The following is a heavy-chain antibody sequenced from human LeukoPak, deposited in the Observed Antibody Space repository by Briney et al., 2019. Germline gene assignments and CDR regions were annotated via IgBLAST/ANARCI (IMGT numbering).Heavy chain of an antibody. CDR2: IYYSGST. CDR1: GGSISSSSYY. J-gene: IGHJ3*02. Sequence: PSETLSLTCTVSGGSISSSSYYWSWIRQPPGKGLEWIGYIYYSGSTNYNPSLKSRVTISVDTSKNQFSLKLSSVTAADTAVYYCARGQGAFDIWGQGTMVTVSS. V-gene: IGHV4-61*01. CDR3: ARGQGAFDI.